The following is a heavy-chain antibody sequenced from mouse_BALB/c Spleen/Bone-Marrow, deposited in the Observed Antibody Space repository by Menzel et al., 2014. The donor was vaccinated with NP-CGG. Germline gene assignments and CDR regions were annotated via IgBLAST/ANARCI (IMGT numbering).Heavy chain of an antibody. CDR1: GYTFTEYT. V-gene: IGHV1-18*01. J-gene: IGHJ3*01. Sequence: VQLKQSGPELVKPGASVKISCKTSGYTFTEYTIHWVKQSHGKSLEWIGGINPNNGGTSYDQKFKGKATLTVDKSSSTAYMELRSLTSEDSAVYYCPRRQLGPAWFAYWGQGTLVTVSA. CDR2: INPNNGGT. CDR3: PRRQLGPAWFAY. D-gene: IGHD3-1*01.